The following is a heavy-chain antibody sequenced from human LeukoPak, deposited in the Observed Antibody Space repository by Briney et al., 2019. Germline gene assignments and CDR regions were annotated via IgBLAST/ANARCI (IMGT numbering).Heavy chain of an antibody. D-gene: IGHD3-22*01. CDR1: GGSISSYY. CDR2: IYYSGST. Sequence: PSETLSLTCTVSGGSISSYYWSWIRQPPGKGLGWIGYIYYSGSTNYNPSLKSRVTISVDTSKNQFSLKLSSVTAADTAVYYCARSRTTYYYDPFDYWGQGTLVTVSS. J-gene: IGHJ4*02. V-gene: IGHV4-59*01. CDR3: ARSRTTYYYDPFDY.